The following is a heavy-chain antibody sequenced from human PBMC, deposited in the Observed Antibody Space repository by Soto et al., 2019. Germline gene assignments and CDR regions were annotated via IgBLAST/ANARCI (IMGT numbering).Heavy chain of an antibody. CDR1: GFTFDDYA. CDR3: AKSPESIVGATLCFDY. J-gene: IGHJ4*02. CDR2: ISWNSGSI. V-gene: IGHV3-9*01. Sequence: GGSLRLSCAASGFTFDDYAMHWVRQAPGKGLEWVSGISWNSGSIGYADSVKGRFTISRDNAKNSLYLQMNSLRAEDTALYYCAKSPESIVGATLCFDYWGQGTLVTVSS. D-gene: IGHD1-26*01.